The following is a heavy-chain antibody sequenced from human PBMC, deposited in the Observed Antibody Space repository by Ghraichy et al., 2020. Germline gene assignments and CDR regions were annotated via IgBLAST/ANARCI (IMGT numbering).Heavy chain of an antibody. Sequence: LSLTCAASGFTVSSNYMSWVRQAPGKGLEWVSIIYSGGSTYYADSVKGRFTISRDNSKNTLFFQMNSLRAEDTAVYYCARVGVPADYYYGSGSFLSHWGQGTLVIVSS. CDR2: IYSGGST. V-gene: IGHV3-66*01. CDR1: GFTVSSNY. CDR3: ARVGVPADYYYGSGSFLSH. D-gene: IGHD3-10*01. J-gene: IGHJ4*02.